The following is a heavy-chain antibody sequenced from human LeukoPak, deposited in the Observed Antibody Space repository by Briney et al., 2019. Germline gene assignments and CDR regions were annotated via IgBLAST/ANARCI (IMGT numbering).Heavy chain of an antibody. CDR3: ARDLVYSSGWYAGELDH. D-gene: IGHD6-19*01. Sequence: GVSLRLSCSASGFAFSSDAMHWVRQAPGRGLEWLVVISYDGSNKDHAESVRGRFTISRDNSQNTLFLQMNSLRPEDTAVYYCARDLVYSSGWYAGELDHWGLGTLVIVSS. CDR1: GFAFSSDA. V-gene: IGHV3-30*04. J-gene: IGHJ4*02. CDR2: ISYDGSNK.